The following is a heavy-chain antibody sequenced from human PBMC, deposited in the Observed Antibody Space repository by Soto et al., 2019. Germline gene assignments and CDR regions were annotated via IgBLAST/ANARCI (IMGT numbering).Heavy chain of an antibody. CDR2: INPGNGNT. CDR1: GYTFTSYA. Sequence: QVQVVQSGAEVKKPGASVKVSCKASGYTFTSYAMHWVRQAPGQRLEWMGWINPGNGNTKNSQKFQGRVTISRDTLASTAHMELSSLRAEYTAVYYCASGASSVTTCYVALWGRGTVVTVSS. D-gene: IGHD2-15*01. CDR3: ASGASSVTTCYVAL. J-gene: IGHJ2*01. V-gene: IGHV1-3*01.